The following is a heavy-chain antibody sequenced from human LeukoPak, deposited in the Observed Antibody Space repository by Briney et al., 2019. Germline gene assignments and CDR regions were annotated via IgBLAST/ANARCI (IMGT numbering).Heavy chain of an antibody. V-gene: IGHV4-34*01. CDR1: GGSFSGYY. CDR3: ARDPRAAMVDY. J-gene: IGHJ4*02. D-gene: IGHD5-18*01. CDR2: INHSRST. Sequence: SETLSLTCAVYGGSFSGYYWSWIRQPPGKGLEWIGEINHSRSTNYNPSLKSRVTISVDTSKNQFSLKPSSVTAADTAVYYCARDPRAAMVDYWGQGTLVTVSS.